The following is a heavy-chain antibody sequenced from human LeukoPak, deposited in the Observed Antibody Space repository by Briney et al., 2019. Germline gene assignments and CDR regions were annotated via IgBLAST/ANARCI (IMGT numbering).Heavy chain of an antibody. J-gene: IGHJ4*02. V-gene: IGHV4-34*01. CDR1: GGSFSGYY. D-gene: IGHD3-22*01. CDR2: INHSGST. Sequence: SETLSLTCAVYGGSFSGYYWSWIRQPPGKGLEWIGEINHSGSTNYNPSLKSRVTISVDTSKNQFSLKLSSVTAADTAVYYCARHPDSSGYYYDPPYFDYWGQGTLVTVSS. CDR3: ARHPDSSGYYYDPPYFDY.